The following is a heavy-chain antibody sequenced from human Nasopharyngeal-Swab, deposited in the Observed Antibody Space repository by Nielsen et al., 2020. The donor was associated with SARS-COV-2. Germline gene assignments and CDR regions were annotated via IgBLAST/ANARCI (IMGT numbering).Heavy chain of an antibody. D-gene: IGHD5-18*01. CDR3: ARLARGYSYGYPSYYGMDV. Sequence: ASVKVSCKASGYTFTDYYMHWVRQAPGQGLEWMGIINPSGGSTSYAQKFQGRVTMTRDTSTSTVYMELSSLRSEDTAVYYCARLARGYSYGYPSYYGMDVWGQGTTVTVSS. CDR2: INPSGGST. J-gene: IGHJ6*02. CDR1: GYTFTDYY. V-gene: IGHV1-46*01.